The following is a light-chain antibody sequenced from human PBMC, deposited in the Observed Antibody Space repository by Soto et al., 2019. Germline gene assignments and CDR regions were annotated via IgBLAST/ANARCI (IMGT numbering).Light chain of an antibody. J-gene: IGLJ3*02. CDR1: SSNIGSNT. Sequence: QSVLTRTPSASGTPGQRVTISCSGSSSNIGSNTVNWYQQLPGTAPKLLIYSNNQRPSGVPDRFSGSKSGTSASLAISGHQPEDEADYYCAAWDDSLNGWVFGGGTKLTVL. CDR2: SNN. V-gene: IGLV1-44*01. CDR3: AAWDDSLNGWV.